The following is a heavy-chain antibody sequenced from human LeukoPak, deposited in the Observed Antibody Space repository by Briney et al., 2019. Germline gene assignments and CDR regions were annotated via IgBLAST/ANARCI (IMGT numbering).Heavy chain of an antibody. CDR3: ARGGVITYYDFWSGYPNFDY. Sequence: GRSLRLSCAASGFTFSSYGMHWVRQAPGKGLEWVAVIWYDGSNKYYADSVKGRFTISRDNSKNTLYLQMNSLRAEDTAVYYCARGGVITYYDFWSGYPNFDYWGQGTLVTVSS. D-gene: IGHD3-3*01. J-gene: IGHJ4*02. CDR1: GFTFSSYG. CDR2: IWYDGSNK. V-gene: IGHV3-33*01.